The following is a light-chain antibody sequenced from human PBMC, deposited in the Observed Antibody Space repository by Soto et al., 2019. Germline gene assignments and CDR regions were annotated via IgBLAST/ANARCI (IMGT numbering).Light chain of an antibody. CDR3: CSYAGSPYV. CDR2: DVS. V-gene: IGLV2-11*01. J-gene: IGLJ1*01. CDR1: SSDVGGYNY. Sequence: QSVLTQPRSVSGSPGQSVAISCTGTSSDVGGYNYVSWFQQHPGKTPKVIIYDVSKRPSGVPDRFSGSKSGNTASLTISGLQTEDEADYYCCSYAGSPYVFGTGTKLTVL.